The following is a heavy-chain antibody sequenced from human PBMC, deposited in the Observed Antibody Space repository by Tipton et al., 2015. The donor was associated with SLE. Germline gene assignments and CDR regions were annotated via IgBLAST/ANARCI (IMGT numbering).Heavy chain of an antibody. Sequence: TLSLTCTVSGYSISSGYYWGWIRQPPGKGLEWIGYIYYSGSTNYNPSLKSRVTISVDTSKNQFSLKLSSVTAADTAVYYCARVGFTISGGSDYWGQGTLVTVSS. V-gene: IGHV4-38-2*02. CDR3: ARVGFTISGGSDY. CDR2: IYYSGST. J-gene: IGHJ4*02. D-gene: IGHD3-3*01. CDR1: GYSISSGYY.